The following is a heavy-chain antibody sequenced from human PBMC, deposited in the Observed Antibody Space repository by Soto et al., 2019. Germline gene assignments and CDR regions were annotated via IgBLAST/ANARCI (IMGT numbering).Heavy chain of an antibody. V-gene: IGHV1-2*02. CDR3: ARNMDYYYGPGSGNGHGV. Sequence: QVQLVQSGAEVKEPGDSVRVSCEASGYTFTAYYIHWVRQVPGQGLAWMGWINPKFGDTTYAQDFQGRVTMTRDMSISTVYMELSRLTSDDTAIYYCARNMDYYYGPGSGNGHGVWGQGTTVTVFS. CDR1: GYTFTAYY. CDR2: INPKFGDT. D-gene: IGHD3-10*01. J-gene: IGHJ6*02.